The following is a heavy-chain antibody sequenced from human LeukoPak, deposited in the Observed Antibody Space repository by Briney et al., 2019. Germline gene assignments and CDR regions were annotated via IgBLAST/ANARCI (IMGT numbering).Heavy chain of an antibody. V-gene: IGHV5-51*01. CDR3: ATQTTVVTPGYFQH. J-gene: IGHJ1*01. D-gene: IGHD4-23*01. CDR1: GYSFSTYW. Sequence: GESLKISCKGSGYSFSTYWIAWVRQMPGKGLEWMGIIYPGDSDTRYSPSFQGQVTISADKSISTAYLQWSSLKASDTAMYYCATQTTVVTPGYFQHWGQGTLVTVSS. CDR2: IYPGDSDT.